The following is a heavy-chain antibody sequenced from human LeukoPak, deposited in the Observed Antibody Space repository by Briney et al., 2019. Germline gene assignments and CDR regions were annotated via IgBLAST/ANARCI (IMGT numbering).Heavy chain of an antibody. Sequence: GGSLRLSCAASGFTFSSYWMSWVRQAPGKGLEWVANIKQDGSEKYYVDSVKGRFTISRDNAKNSLYLQMNSLRAEDTAVYYCARARILSMGDFDYWGQGTLVTVSS. D-gene: IGHD2/OR15-2a*01. V-gene: IGHV3-7*01. J-gene: IGHJ4*02. CDR2: IKQDGSEK. CDR1: GFTFSSYW. CDR3: ARARILSMGDFDY.